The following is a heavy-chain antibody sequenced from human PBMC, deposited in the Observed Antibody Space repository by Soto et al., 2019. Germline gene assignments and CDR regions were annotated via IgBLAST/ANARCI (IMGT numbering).Heavy chain of an antibody. V-gene: IGHV4-30-4*01. CDR2: ISYSGST. CDR3: ATMGTPATGLYFFDY. Sequence: TLSLTCAVSGGSISSGNYYWSWIRQPPGKGLEWIGFISYSGSTYYSTSLKSRVTISVDTSKSQFSLNLSFVTAADTSVYYCATMGTPATGLYFFDYWGQGSLVTVSS. CDR1: GGSISSGNYY. D-gene: IGHD2-15*01. J-gene: IGHJ4*02.